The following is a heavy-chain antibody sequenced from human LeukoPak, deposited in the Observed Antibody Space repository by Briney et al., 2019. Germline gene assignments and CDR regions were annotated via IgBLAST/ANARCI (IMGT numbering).Heavy chain of an antibody. Sequence: ASVKVSCKASGYNFIGYYMHLVRQAPGQGLKWMGWINPNSGGTNYAQKFQGRVTMTRDTSINTAYMELSGLTSDDTAIYYCARDLRTPYHYGMNVWGQGTTVTVSS. CDR3: ARDLRTPYHYGMNV. CDR2: INPNSGGT. J-gene: IGHJ6*02. D-gene: IGHD1-1*01. V-gene: IGHV1-2*02. CDR1: GYNFIGYY.